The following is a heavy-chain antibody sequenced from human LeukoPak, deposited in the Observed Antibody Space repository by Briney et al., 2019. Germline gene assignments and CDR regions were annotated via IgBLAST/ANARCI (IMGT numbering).Heavy chain of an antibody. CDR2: IKQDGGEK. J-gene: IGHJ4*02. CDR3: ARDVGYDSSGSYPYYFDY. CDR1: RFTFSSYW. Sequence: GGSLRLSCAASRFTFSSYWMTWVRLAPGKGLEWVANIKQDGGEKHYVDSVQGRFTIYRDNAKNSLYLQMNSLRAEDTAVYYCARDVGYDSSGSYPYYFDYWGLGTLVTVSS. D-gene: IGHD3-22*01. V-gene: IGHV3-7*05.